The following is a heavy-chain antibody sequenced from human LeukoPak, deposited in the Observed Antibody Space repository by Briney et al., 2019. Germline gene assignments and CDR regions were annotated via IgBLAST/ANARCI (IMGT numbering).Heavy chain of an antibody. CDR3: TRAVVGQQLVSRYYYYYYMDV. CDR2: IRSKAYGGTT. J-gene: IGHJ6*03. V-gene: IGHV3-49*04. D-gene: IGHD6-13*01. CDR1: GFTFGDYA. Sequence: GGSLRLSCTASGFTFGDYAMSWVRQAPGKGLEWVGFIRSKAYGGTTEYAASVKGRFTISRDDSKSIAYLQMNSLKTEDTAVYYCTRAVVGQQLVSRYYYYYYMDVWGKGTTVTISS.